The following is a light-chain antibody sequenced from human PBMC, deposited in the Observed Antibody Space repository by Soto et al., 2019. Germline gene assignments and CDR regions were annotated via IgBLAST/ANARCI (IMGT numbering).Light chain of an antibody. V-gene: IGKV3D-15*01. CDR3: QQYNNYPRT. CDR1: QSINSS. J-gene: IGKJ1*01. CDR2: GAS. Sequence: DILMTQSPATLSVSPWDGATITCRASQSINSSLAWYQQKPGQAPRLLMYGASTLATGVPSRFSGSGSGTDFTLTISSLQPEDFAVYYCQQYNNYPRTFGQGTKVDIK.